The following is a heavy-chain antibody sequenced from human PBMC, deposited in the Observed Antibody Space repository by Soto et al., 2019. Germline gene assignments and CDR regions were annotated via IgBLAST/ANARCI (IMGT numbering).Heavy chain of an antibody. Sequence: QVQLVQSGAEVKKPGASVKVSCKASGYTFTSYDINWVRQATGQGLEWMGWMNPNSGNTGYAQKFQGRATMTRNTSISTAYRELRGLRSEDTAVYYCARDGTSSWKRGWFDPWGQGTLVTVSS. V-gene: IGHV1-8*01. J-gene: IGHJ5*02. CDR1: GYTFTSYD. CDR2: MNPNSGNT. D-gene: IGHD6-13*01. CDR3: ARDGTSSWKRGWFDP.